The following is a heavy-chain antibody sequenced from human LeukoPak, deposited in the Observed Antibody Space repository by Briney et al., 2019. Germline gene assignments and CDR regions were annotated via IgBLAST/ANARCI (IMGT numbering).Heavy chain of an antibody. CDR2: MNPNTGAT. CDR3: ARDRVGSGWPRPFYFEF. J-gene: IGHJ4*02. Sequence: GASVTVSCQPSGYTFTGYYLHWVRQAPGQGLEWMGWMNPNTGATIYAQKFQGRVTLTRDTSISTAYMELTSLRSDDTAIYYCARDRVGSGWPRPFYFEFWGQGTLVPVSS. CDR1: GYTFTGYY. V-gene: IGHV1-2*02. D-gene: IGHD6-19*01.